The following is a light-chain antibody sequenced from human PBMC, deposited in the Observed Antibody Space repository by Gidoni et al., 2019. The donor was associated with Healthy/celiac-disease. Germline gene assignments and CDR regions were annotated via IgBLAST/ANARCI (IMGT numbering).Light chain of an antibody. CDR1: QSVSSY. CDR2: DAS. V-gene: IGKV3-11*01. CDR3: QQRSNWPQYT. J-gene: IGKJ2*01. Sequence: EIVLTQSPATLSLSPGERATLSCRASQSVSSYLAWYQQKPGQAPRLLIYDASNRATGIPARCSGSGSGTDFTLTISSLEPEDFAVYYCQQRSNWPQYTFGQXTKLEIK.